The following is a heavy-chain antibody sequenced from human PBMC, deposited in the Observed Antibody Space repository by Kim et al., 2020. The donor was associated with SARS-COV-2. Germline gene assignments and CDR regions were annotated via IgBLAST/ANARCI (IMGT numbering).Heavy chain of an antibody. CDR2: FDPEDGET. Sequence: ASVKVSCKVSGHTLTDLYMHWVRQGPGEGLEWMGGFDPEDGETIYAQKFQGRVTMTVDTSTDTAYMELSSLRSEDTAVYYCATVYPDVYDSSAYNAFDIWGQGTMVTVSS. J-gene: IGHJ3*02. CDR3: ATVYPDVYDSSAYNAFDI. D-gene: IGHD3-22*01. CDR1: GHTLTDLY. V-gene: IGHV1-24*01.